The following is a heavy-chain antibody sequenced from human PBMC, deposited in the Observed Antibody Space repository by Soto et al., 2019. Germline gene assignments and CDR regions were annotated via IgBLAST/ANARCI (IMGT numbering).Heavy chain of an antibody. Sequence: SETLSLTCTVSGDSVSSGGNHWRWIRQPPGKGLEWIGEINHSGSTNYNPSLKSRVTISVDTSKNQFSLKLSSVTAADTAVYYCARGGGSGFYYYYYGMDVWGQGTTVTVSS. J-gene: IGHJ6*02. V-gene: IGHV4-39*07. CDR3: ARGGGSGFYYYYYGMDV. D-gene: IGHD3-10*01. CDR2: INHSGST. CDR1: GDSVSSGGNH.